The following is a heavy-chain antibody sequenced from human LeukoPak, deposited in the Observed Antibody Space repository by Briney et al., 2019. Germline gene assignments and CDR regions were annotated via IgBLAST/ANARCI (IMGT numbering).Heavy chain of an antibody. V-gene: IGHV3-7*01. J-gene: IGHJ4*03. CDR3: ARSLDYGGHCFFDY. D-gene: IGHD4-23*01. CDR2: IKLDGSEK. Sequence: GGSLRLSCAASGFTFSNYWMTWVRQAPGKGLEWVANIKLDGSEKYYVDSVKGRFTISRDNAKNSVFLQMNSLRAEDTAVYYCARSLDYGGHCFFDYWGQGTTVTVSS. CDR1: GFTFSNYW.